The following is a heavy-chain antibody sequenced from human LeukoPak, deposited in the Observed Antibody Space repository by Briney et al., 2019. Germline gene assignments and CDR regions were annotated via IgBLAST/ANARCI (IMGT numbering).Heavy chain of an antibody. J-gene: IGHJ6*03. CDR3: ARFVVLRGLIEYYYYYMDV. CDR1: VEFISSHY. D-gene: IGHD2/OR15-2a*01. CDR2: ITNSGTT. Sequence: SETLSLIRNVSVEFISSHYWSCTRESPGKGLECVGYITNSGTTKFNPSLKSRVTLSRDTSNNQISLRLSSVTAAGTAVFLCARFVVLRGLIEYYYYYMDVWGRGTTVIVSS. V-gene: IGHV4-59*11.